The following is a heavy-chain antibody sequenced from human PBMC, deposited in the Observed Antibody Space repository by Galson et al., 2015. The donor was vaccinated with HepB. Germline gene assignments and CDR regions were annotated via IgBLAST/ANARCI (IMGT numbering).Heavy chain of an antibody. CDR3: ARERGYGAPEAFDI. V-gene: IGHV3-74*01. Sequence: SLRLSCAASGFTFISYWMHWVRQGPGKGLVWVSRINSDGRSTSYADSVKGRFTISRDNAKNTLYLQMNSLRAEDTAVYYCARERGYGAPEAFDIRGQGTMVTVSS. D-gene: IGHD4-17*01. CDR1: GFTFISYW. J-gene: IGHJ3*02. CDR2: INSDGRST.